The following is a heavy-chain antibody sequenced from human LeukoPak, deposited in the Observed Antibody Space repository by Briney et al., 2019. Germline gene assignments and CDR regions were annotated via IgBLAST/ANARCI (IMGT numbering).Heavy chain of an antibody. CDR1: GFTFSSYA. J-gene: IGHJ4*02. Sequence: PGGSLRLSCAASGFTFSSYAMSWVRQAPGKGLEWVSAISGSGGSTSYADSVKGRFTISRDNSKNTLYLQMNSLREEDTAVYYCAKLGAVGLLAVRFIDDYWGQGTLATVSS. CDR3: AKLGAVGLLAVRFIDDY. D-gene: IGHD3-16*01. CDR2: ISGSGGST. V-gene: IGHV3-23*01.